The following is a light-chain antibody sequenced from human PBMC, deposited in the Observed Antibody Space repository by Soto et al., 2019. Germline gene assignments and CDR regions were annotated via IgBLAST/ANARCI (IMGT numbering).Light chain of an antibody. J-gene: IGLJ1*01. V-gene: IGLV2-14*01. CDR2: EVS. CDR1: SSDVGTYNY. Sequence: QSALTQPASVSGSPGQSITISCTGTSSDVGTYNYVSWYQHHPGKAPKLIIYEVSNRPSGVSNRFSGSKSGSTASLTISGLQAEDEADYNCTSYKRDTALVFGTGTKVTVL. CDR3: TSYKRDTALV.